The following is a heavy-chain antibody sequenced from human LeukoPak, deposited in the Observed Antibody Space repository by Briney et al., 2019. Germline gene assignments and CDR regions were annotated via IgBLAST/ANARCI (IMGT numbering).Heavy chain of an antibody. D-gene: IGHD3-16*01. CDR3: ARDQGGVGY. Sequence: GGSLRLSCAASGFTFSSYWMHWVRQAPGKGLWVSRINTDGTRTTYADSVKGRFTISRDNAKNTLYLQMNSLRAEDTAVYYCARDQGGVGYWGQGTLVTVSS. J-gene: IGHJ4*02. CDR1: GFTFSSYW. CDR2: INTDGTRT. V-gene: IGHV3-74*01.